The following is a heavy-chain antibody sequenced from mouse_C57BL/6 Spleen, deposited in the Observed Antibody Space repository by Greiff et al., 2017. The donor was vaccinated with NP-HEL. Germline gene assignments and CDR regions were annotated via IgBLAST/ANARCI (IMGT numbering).Heavy chain of an antibody. V-gene: IGHV2-2*01. CDR1: GFSLTSYG. J-gene: IGHJ3*01. CDR2: IWSGGST. CDR3: ARSYYGSTAWFAY. Sequence: QVQLKESGPGLVQPSQSLSITCTVSGFSLTSYGVHWVRQSPGKGLEWLGVIWSGGSTDYNAAFISRLSISKDNSKSQVFFKMNSLQADDTAIYYCARSYYGSTAWFAYWGQGTLVTVSA. D-gene: IGHD1-1*01.